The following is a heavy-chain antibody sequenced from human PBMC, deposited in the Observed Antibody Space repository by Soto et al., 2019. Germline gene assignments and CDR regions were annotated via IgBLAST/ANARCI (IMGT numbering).Heavy chain of an antibody. CDR2: ISAYNGNT. D-gene: IGHD5-18*01. Sequence: ASVKVSCKASGYTFTSYGISWVRQAPGQGLEWMGWISAYNGNTNYAQKLQGRVTMTTDTSTSTAYMELRSLRSDDTAVYYCARDTYTAMDPTFDYWGQGTLVTVSS. V-gene: IGHV1-18*01. J-gene: IGHJ4*02. CDR1: GYTFTSYG. CDR3: ARDTYTAMDPTFDY.